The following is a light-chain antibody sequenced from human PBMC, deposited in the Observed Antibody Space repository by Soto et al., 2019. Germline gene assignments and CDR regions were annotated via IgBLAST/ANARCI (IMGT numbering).Light chain of an antibody. CDR1: QSISSY. V-gene: IGKV1-39*01. Sequence: DIQMTQSPSSLSASVGDRVTITCRASQSISSYLNWYQQKPGKAPKLLIYAASSLQSGVPSRCSGSGSGTDFTLTISSLQPEDFANYYCQQSYSTLFTFGPGTKVDIK. J-gene: IGKJ3*01. CDR2: AAS. CDR3: QQSYSTLFT.